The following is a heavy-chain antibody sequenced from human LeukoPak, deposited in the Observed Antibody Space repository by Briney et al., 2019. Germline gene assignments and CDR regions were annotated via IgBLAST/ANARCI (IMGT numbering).Heavy chain of an antibody. Sequence: ASVKVSCKAFGYTFTSNYMHWVRQAPGQGPEWMGVISPSGGSTTYAQKFQGRVTMTRDTSISTAYMELSRLRSDDTAVYYCARTAYYDILTLTPFDYWGQGTLVTVSS. D-gene: IGHD3-9*01. CDR3: ARTAYYDILTLTPFDY. CDR2: ISPSGGST. CDR1: GYTFTSNY. V-gene: IGHV1-46*01. J-gene: IGHJ4*02.